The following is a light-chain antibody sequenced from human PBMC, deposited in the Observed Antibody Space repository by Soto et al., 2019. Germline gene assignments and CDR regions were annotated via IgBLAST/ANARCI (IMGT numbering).Light chain of an antibody. CDR3: QQYNDWPLS. CDR1: QSVSSK. V-gene: IGKV3-15*01. Sequence: EIVMTQSPDTLSVSPGERVTVSCRASQSVSSKLAWYQQKVGQAPRLLIYGASTRATSIPARFSGSGSGTEFTLTISSLQSEDFAVYFCQQYNDWPLSFGGGTNVEIK. J-gene: IGKJ4*01. CDR2: GAS.